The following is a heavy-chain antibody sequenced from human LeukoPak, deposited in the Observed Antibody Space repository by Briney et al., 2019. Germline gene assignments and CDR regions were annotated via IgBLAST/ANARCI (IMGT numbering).Heavy chain of an antibody. V-gene: IGHV1-69*05. CDR1: GGTFSSYA. Sequence: SVKVSCKASGGTFSSYAISWLRQAPGQGLEWMGRIIPIFGTANYAQKFQGRVTITTDESTSTAYMELSSLRSEDTAVYYCARDRRGQEFDYWGQGTLVTVSS. CDR2: IIPIFGTA. CDR3: ARDRRGQEFDY. J-gene: IGHJ4*02.